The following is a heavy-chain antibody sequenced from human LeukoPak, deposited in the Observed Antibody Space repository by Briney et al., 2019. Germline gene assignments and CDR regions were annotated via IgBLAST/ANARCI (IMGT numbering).Heavy chain of an antibody. CDR2: IYSGGST. J-gene: IGHJ4*02. CDR3: ARAQSGSYDY. CDR1: GFTFSSYA. V-gene: IGHV3-66*01. D-gene: IGHD1-26*01. Sequence: PGGSLRLSCAASGFTFSSYAMSWVRQAPGKGLEWVSVIYSGGSTYYADSVKGRFTISRDNSKNTLYLQMNSLRAEDTAVYYCARAQSGSYDYWGQGTLVTVSS.